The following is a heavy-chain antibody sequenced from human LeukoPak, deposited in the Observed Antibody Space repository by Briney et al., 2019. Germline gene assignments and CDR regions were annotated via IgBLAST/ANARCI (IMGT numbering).Heavy chain of an antibody. V-gene: IGHV3-30*18. J-gene: IGHJ4*02. Sequence: AGRSLRLSCAASGFTFSSYGMHWVRLAPGKGLEWVAVISYDGSNKYYADSVKGRFTISRDNSKNTLYLQMNSLRAEDTAVYYCAKDQANWAYSFDYWGQGTLVTVSS. CDR1: GFTFSSYG. CDR2: ISYDGSNK. CDR3: AKDQANWAYSFDY. D-gene: IGHD7-27*01.